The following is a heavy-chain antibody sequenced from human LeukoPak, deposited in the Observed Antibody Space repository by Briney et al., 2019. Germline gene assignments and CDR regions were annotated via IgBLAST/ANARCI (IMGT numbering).Heavy chain of an antibody. D-gene: IGHD1-26*01. V-gene: IGHV1-24*01. CDR2: FDPEDGET. CDR3: ATDSQWELPGVY. CDR1: GYTLTELS. Sequence: ASVKVSCKVSGYTLTELSMHWVRQAPGKGLEWMGGFDPEDGETIYAQKFQGRVTMTEDTSTDTAYMELSSLRSEDMAVYYCATDSQWELPGVYWGQGTLVTVSS. J-gene: IGHJ4*02.